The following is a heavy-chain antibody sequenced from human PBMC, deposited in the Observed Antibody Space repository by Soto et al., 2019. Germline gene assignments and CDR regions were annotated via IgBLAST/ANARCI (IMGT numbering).Heavy chain of an antibody. J-gene: IGHJ4*02. D-gene: IGHD3-10*01. CDR3: ANMRSGGLGY. CDR1: GGSISSSSYY. Sequence: SETLSLTCTVSGGSISSSSYYWGWIRQPPGKGLEWIGSIYYSGSTYYNPSLKSRVTISVDTSKNQFSLKLSSVTAADTAVYYCANMRSGGLGYWGQGTLVTVSS. V-gene: IGHV4-39*01. CDR2: IYYSGST.